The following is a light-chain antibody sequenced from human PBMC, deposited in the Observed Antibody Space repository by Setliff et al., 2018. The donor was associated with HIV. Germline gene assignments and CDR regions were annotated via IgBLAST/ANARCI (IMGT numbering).Light chain of an antibody. CDR1: SSNIGNDY. CDR3: GTWNDNLHV. Sequence: AAPGQKVSISCSGSSSNIGNDYVSWYQQIPGTAPKLLIFENTQRPSGIPDRFSASKSDTSATLVITGLQTGDEADYYCGTWNDNLHVFGTGTKVTVL. J-gene: IGLJ1*01. CDR2: ENT. V-gene: IGLV1-51*02.